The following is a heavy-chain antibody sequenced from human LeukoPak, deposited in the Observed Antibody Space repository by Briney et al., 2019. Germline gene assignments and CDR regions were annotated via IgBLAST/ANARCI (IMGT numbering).Heavy chain of an antibody. CDR1: GFTFSSYW. J-gene: IGHJ3*02. CDR3: AAQYQLPSNAFDI. CDR2: IKQDGSEK. D-gene: IGHD2-2*01. Sequence: PGGSLRLSCAASGFTFSSYWMSWVRQAPGKGLEWVANIKQDGSEKYYVDSVKGRFTISRDNSKNTLYVQMNSLRAEDTAVYYCAAQYQLPSNAFDIWGQGTMVTVSS. V-gene: IGHV3-7*03.